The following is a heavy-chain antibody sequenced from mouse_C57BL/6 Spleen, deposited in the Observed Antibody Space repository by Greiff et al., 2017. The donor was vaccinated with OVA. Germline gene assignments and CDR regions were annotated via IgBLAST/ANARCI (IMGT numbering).Heavy chain of an antibody. D-gene: IGHD1-1*01. CDR2: INPGSGGT. V-gene: IGHV1-54*01. Sequence: QVQLKESGAELVRPGTSVKVSCKASGYAFTNYLIEWVKQRPGQGLEWIGVINPGSGGTNYNEKFKGKATLTADKSSSTAYMQLSSLTSEDSAVYFCARSGTTGYFDVWGTGTTVTVSS. J-gene: IGHJ1*03. CDR3: ARSGTTGYFDV. CDR1: GYAFTNYL.